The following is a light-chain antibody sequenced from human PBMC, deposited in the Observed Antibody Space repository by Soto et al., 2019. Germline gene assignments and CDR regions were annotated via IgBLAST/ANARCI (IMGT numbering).Light chain of an antibody. CDR1: SSDVGGYKY. J-gene: IGLJ2*01. CDR3: SSYGGTNNVV. CDR2: EVT. V-gene: IGLV2-8*01. Sequence: QSALTQPPSASGSPGQSVTISCTGTSSDVGGYKYVSWYQHHPGKAPKVVIYEVTKRPSGVPYRFSVSQSGNTASLTVSVLQAEDEADYYCSSYGGTNNVVFGGGTKLTVL.